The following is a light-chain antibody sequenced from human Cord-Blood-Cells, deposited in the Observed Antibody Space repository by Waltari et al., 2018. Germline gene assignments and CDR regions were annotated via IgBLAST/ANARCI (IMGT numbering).Light chain of an antibody. CDR1: SSDVGGYNY. J-gene: IGLJ2*01. CDR2: DVS. CDR3: SSYTSSSTLV. Sequence: QSALTQPASVSGSPGQSITSCCTGTSSDVGGYNYVSWYQQHPGKAPKLMIYDVSKRPSGVSNRFSGSKSGNTASLTISGLQAEDEADYYCSSYTSSSTLVFGGGTKLTVL. V-gene: IGLV2-14*01.